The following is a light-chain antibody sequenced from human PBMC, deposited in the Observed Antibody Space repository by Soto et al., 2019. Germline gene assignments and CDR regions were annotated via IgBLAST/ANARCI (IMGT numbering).Light chain of an antibody. CDR2: DVT. Sequence: QSVLTQPRSVSGSPEQSVTISCTGTSSDVGGFNYVSWYQQHPGKAPKLMIYDVTKRPSGVPDRFSASKSGNTASLTISGLQAEDGADYYCCSYAGRYTFYVFGTGTKVTVL. V-gene: IGLV2-11*01. CDR3: CSYAGRYTFYV. CDR1: SSDVGGFNY. J-gene: IGLJ1*01.